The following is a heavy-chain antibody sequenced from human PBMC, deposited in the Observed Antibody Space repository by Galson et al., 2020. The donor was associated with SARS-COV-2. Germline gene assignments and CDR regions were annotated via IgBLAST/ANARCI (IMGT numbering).Heavy chain of an antibody. J-gene: IGHJ3*02. CDR2: IYPGDSDT. CDR1: GYSFTSYG. Sequence: GESLKISCKGSGYSFTSYGIGWVRQMPGKGLEWMGIIYPGDSDTRYSPSFQGQVTISADKSISTAYLQWSSLKASDTAMYYCARVSTNYYDSSGVAFDIWGQGTMVTVSS. D-gene: IGHD3-22*01. CDR3: ARVSTNYYDSSGVAFDI. V-gene: IGHV5-51*01.